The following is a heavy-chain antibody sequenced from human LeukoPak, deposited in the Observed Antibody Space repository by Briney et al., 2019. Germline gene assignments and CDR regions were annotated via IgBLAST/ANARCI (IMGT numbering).Heavy chain of an antibody. CDR3: AREEITYYDFWSGYSTFNWFDP. Sequence: ASVKVSCKASGGTFSSYAISWVRQAPGQGLEWMGRINPNSGGTNYAQKFQGRVTMTRDTSISTAYMELSRLRSDDTAVYYCAREEITYYDFWSGYSTFNWFDPWGQGTLVTVSS. J-gene: IGHJ5*02. CDR1: GGTFSSYA. D-gene: IGHD3-3*01. V-gene: IGHV1-2*06. CDR2: INPNSGGT.